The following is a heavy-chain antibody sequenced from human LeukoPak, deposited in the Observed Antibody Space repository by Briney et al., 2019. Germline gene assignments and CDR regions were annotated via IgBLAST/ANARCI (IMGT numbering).Heavy chain of an antibody. CDR1: GFTFSDYY. D-gene: IGHD6-13*01. V-gene: IGHV3-11*01. CDR2: ISSSGSSV. CDR3: ARGSAAVTGSFDY. Sequence: GGSLRLSCAASGFTFSDYYMTWIHQAPGKGLEWISYISSSGSSVYYADSVKGRFTISRDNAKNSLYLQMNSLRAEDTAVYYCARGSAAVTGSFDYWGQGTLVTVSS. J-gene: IGHJ4*02.